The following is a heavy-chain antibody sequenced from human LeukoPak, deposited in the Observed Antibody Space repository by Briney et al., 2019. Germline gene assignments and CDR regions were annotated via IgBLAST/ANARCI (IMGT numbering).Heavy chain of an antibody. CDR2: LYYSGST. J-gene: IGHJ4*02. D-gene: IGHD6-13*01. CDR1: GGSISIYY. Sequence: SETLSLTCTVSGGSISIYYWSWIRQPPGKGLEWIGYLYYSGSTNYNPSLKSRVTISVDTSKNQLSLKLSSVTAADTAVYYCAAGTHSCSCDPTYWGQGTLVTVSS. V-gene: IGHV4-59*01. CDR3: AAGTHSCSCDPTY.